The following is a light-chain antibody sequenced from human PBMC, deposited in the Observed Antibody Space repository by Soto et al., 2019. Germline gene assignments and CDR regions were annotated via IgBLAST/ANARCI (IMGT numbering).Light chain of an antibody. CDR3: QHYGPAPWT. CDR1: QTVSGSY. J-gene: IGKJ1*01. CDR2: AAS. Sequence: EIVLTQSAGTLSWSPGERATLSCRASQTVSGSYLAWFQQKPGQAPRLLIYAASTRAAGVPDRFSGSGSGTDFSLTINRLEPEDFAVYYCQHYGPAPWTFGQGTKVEIK. V-gene: IGKV3-20*01.